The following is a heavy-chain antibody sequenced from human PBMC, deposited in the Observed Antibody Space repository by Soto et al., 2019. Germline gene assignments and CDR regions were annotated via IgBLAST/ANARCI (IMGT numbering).Heavy chain of an antibody. D-gene: IGHD3-22*01. CDR2: INHSGST. CDR1: GGSFSGYY. Sequence: SETLSLTCAVYGGSFSGYYWSWIRQPPGKGLEWIGEINHSGSTNYNPSLKSRVTISVDTSKNQSSLKLSSVTAADTAVYYCARDNGRENYYDSSGYWYYFDYWGQGTLVTVSS. J-gene: IGHJ4*02. V-gene: IGHV4-34*01. CDR3: ARDNGRENYYDSSGYWYYFDY.